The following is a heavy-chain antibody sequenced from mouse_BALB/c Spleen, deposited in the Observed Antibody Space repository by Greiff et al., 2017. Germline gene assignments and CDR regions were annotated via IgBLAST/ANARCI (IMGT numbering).Heavy chain of an antibody. CDR3: ARGGMRLGAMDY. V-gene: IGHV2-9*02. D-gene: IGHD2-10*02. Sequence: VQGVESGPGLVAPSQSLSITCTVSGFSLTSYGVHWVRQPPGKGLEWLGVIWAGGSTNYNSALMSRLSISKDNSKSHVFLKMNSLQTDDTAMYYCARGGMRLGAMDYWGQGTSVTVSS. CDR2: IWAGGST. CDR1: GFSLTSYG. J-gene: IGHJ4*01.